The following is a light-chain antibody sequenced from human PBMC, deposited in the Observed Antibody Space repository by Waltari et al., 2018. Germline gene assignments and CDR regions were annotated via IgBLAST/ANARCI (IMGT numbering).Light chain of an antibody. V-gene: IGKV1-5*03. J-gene: IGKJ1*01. CDR2: EES. Sequence: DIQMTPYPSTLSAAVADRVTITCRASQSISSWLAWYQQKPGNAPKLLIYEESNLQSGVPSRFSGSGSGTEFTLTISSLQPDDFATYFCQHYKNYPRTFGQGTKVEIK. CDR3: QHYKNYPRT. CDR1: QSISSW.